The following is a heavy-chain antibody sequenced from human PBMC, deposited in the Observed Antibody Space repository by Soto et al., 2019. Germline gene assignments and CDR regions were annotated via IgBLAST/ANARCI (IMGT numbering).Heavy chain of an antibody. Sequence: VASVKVSCKASGGTFSSYAISWVRQAPGQGLEWMGGIIPIFGTANYAQKFQGRVTITADESTSTAYMELSSLRSEDTAVYYCARDRITIFGVVITQYYYYGMDVWGQGTTVTVSS. J-gene: IGHJ6*02. CDR2: IIPIFGTA. D-gene: IGHD3-3*01. V-gene: IGHV1-69*13. CDR3: ARDRITIFGVVITQYYYYGMDV. CDR1: GGTFSSYA.